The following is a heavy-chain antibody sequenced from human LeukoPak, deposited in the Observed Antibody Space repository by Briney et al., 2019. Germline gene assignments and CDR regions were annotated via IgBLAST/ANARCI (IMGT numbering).Heavy chain of an antibody. CDR1: GGSISSSSYY. D-gene: IGHD2-2*02. Sequence: SETLSLTCTVSGGSISSSSYYWGWIRQPPGKGLEWIGSIYYSGSTYYNPSLKSRVTISVDTSKNQFSLKLSSVTAADTAVYYCARLTDCSSTSCYKGNWYYYYYYMDVWGKGTTVTVSS. V-gene: IGHV4-39*01. CDR3: ARLTDCSSTSCYKGNWYYYYYYMDV. CDR2: IYYSGST. J-gene: IGHJ6*03.